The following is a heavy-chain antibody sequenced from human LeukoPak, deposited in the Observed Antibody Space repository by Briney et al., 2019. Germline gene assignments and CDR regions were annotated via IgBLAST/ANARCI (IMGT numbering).Heavy chain of an antibody. D-gene: IGHD4-23*01. V-gene: IGHV4-34*01. J-gene: IGHJ3*02. CDR1: GGSFSGYY. Sequence: PSETLSLTCAVYGGSFSGYYWSWIRQPPGKGLGWIGEINHSGSTNYNPSLKSRVAISVDTSKNQFSLKLSSVTAADTAVYYCASQVVTLGPDAFDIWGQGTMVTVSS. CDR3: ASQVVTLGPDAFDI. CDR2: INHSGST.